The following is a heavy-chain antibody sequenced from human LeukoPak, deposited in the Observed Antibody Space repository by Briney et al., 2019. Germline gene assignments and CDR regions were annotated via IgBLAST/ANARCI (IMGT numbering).Heavy chain of an antibody. Sequence: PSETLSLTCNVSGGSISNKTYSWGWIRQPPGKGLEWIGLYYSGTTYYNPSLKSRVTMYADTSKSQFSLKLTSVTAADTAVYYCARHYGPWGQGTLVTVSS. CDR3: ARHYGP. CDR2: YYSGTT. D-gene: IGHD4-17*01. V-gene: IGHV4-39*01. CDR1: GGSISNKTYS. J-gene: IGHJ5*02.